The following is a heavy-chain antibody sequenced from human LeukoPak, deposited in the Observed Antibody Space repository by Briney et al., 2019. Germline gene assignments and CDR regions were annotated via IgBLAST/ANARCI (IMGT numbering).Heavy chain of an antibody. CDR1: GGSISSYY. CDR2: IYYSGST. D-gene: IGHD5-24*01. V-gene: IGHV4-59*01. J-gene: IGHJ4*02. CDR3: AREMGTAFDY. Sequence: SETLSLTCTVSGGSISSYYWSWIRQPPGKGLEWIGYIYYSGSTNYNPSLKSRVTISVDTSKNQFSLKLSSVTAADTAIYYCAREMGTAFDYWGQGNLVTVSS.